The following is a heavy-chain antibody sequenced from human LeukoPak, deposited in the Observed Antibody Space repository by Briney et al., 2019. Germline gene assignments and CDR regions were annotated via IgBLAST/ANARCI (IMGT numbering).Heavy chain of an antibody. V-gene: IGHV3-23*01. J-gene: IGHJ3*02. D-gene: IGHD1-14*01. CDR3: AKGDRVYPNFDI. Sequence: GGSLRLSCAASGFTFSSYAMSWVRQAPGKELEWVSAISGSGGSTYYADSVKGRFTISRDNSKNTLYLQMNSLRAEDTAVYYCAKGDRVYPNFDIWGQGTMVTVSS. CDR1: GFTFSSYA. CDR2: ISGSGGST.